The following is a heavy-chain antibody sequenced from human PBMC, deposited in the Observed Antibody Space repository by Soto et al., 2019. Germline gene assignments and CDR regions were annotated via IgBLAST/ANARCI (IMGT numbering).Heavy chain of an antibody. D-gene: IGHD6-6*01. CDR1: GFIFSDFA. Sequence: SGGSLRLSCAASGFIFSDFAMHWVRQAPGKGLEWVAEIWYDGSNENYGDSVKGRFTISRDNSKNTLYLQLNSLRAEDTAVYYCARVPEAGRPLFDYWGQGALVTVSS. CDR2: IWYDGSNE. J-gene: IGHJ4*02. CDR3: ARVPEAGRPLFDY. V-gene: IGHV3-33*01.